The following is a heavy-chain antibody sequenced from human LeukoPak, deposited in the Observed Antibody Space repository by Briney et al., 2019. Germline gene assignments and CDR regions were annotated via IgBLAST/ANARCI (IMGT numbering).Heavy chain of an antibody. CDR2: INHRGTA. CDR1: GESFSGYY. V-gene: IGHV4-34*01. J-gene: IGHJ4*02. D-gene: IGHD3-16*02. CDR3: ARGGYLFSDYVWGSYRPIDY. Sequence: PSETLSLTCAVYGESFSGYYWSWIRQSPGRGLEWIGEINHRGTANYNPSLKSRVTISVDTSKNQFSLKLSSVTAADTAVYYCARGGYLFSDYVWGSYRPIDYWGQGTLVTVSS.